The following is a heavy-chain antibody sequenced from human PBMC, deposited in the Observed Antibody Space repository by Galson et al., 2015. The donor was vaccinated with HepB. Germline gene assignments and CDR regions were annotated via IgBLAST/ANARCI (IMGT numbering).Heavy chain of an antibody. D-gene: IGHD6-13*01. CDR2: IRYDGSNK. CDR1: GFTFSTYG. CDR3: VKCSTSWSDFQH. J-gene: IGHJ1*01. V-gene: IGHV3-30*02. Sequence: SLRLSCAASGFTFSTYGMHWVRQAPGKGLEWVAVIRYDGSNKYYADSVKGRFTISRDNSQNTVYLQMNSLRAEDTALYYCVKCSTSWSDFQHWVQGTLGTVSS.